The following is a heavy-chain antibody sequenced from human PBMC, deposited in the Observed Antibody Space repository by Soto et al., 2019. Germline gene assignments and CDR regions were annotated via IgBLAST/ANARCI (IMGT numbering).Heavy chain of an antibody. Sequence: ASVKVSCKASGYTFTSYGISWVRQAPGQGLEWMGWISAYNGNTNYAQKLQGRVTMTTDTSTSTAYMELRSLRSDDTAVYYCARVIYSSSSGPGVDYWGQGTLVTVSS. CDR2: ISAYNGNT. D-gene: IGHD6-6*01. V-gene: IGHV1-18*01. CDR1: GYTFTSYG. CDR3: ARVIYSSSSGPGVDY. J-gene: IGHJ4*02.